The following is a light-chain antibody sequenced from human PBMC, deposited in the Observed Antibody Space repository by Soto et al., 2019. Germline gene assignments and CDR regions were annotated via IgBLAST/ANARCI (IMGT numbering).Light chain of an antibody. J-gene: IGLJ1*01. CDR2: EVS. CDR3: CSYAGSSTPYV. CDR1: SSDVGNYNV. V-gene: IGLV2-23*02. Sequence: QSVLTQPASVSGSPGQSITISCTGPSSDVGNYNVVSWYQQHPGKAPKLLIYEVSKRPSGVSNRFSGSKSGSTASLTISGLQAEDEADYYCCSYAGSSTPYVFGTGTKVTVL.